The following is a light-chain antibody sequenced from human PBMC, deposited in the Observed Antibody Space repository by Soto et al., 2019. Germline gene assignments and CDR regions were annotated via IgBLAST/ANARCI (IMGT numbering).Light chain of an antibody. CDR2: DAS. J-gene: IGKJ2*01. Sequence: EIVLTQSPATLSLSPGERATLSCRASQSVSSYLAWYQQKPGQAPRLLIYDASNRVTGIPPRFSGSGSGTDFTLTISSLEPEDFAVYYCQQRSNWPPYTFGQGTKLEIK. CDR1: QSVSSY. CDR3: QQRSNWPPYT. V-gene: IGKV3-11*01.